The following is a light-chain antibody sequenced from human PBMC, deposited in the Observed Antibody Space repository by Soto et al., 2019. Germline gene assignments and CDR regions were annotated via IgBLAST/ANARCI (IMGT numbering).Light chain of an antibody. V-gene: IGKV1-9*01. CDR2: AAS. Sequence: IQLTQSPSSLSASVGDRVTITCRASQGISSYLAWYQQKPGKAPNLLIYAASTLQSGVPSRFSGSGSGTDFTLTISSLQPEDFATYYCQQLNSYLPLTFGGGTKVEIK. J-gene: IGKJ4*01. CDR3: QQLNSYLPLT. CDR1: QGISSY.